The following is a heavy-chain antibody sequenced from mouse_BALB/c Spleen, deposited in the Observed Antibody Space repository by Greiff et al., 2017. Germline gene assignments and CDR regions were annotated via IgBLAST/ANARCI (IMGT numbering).Heavy chain of an antibody. CDR1: GFTFSSFG. CDR3: ARSDYDWYFDV. D-gene: IGHD2-4*01. CDR2: ISSGSSTI. J-gene: IGHJ1*01. Sequence: EVKLMESGGGLVQPGGSRKLSCAASGFTFSSFGMHWVRQAPEKGLEWVAYISSGSSTIYYADTVKGRFTISRDNAKNTLFLQMTSLRSEDTAMYYCARSDYDWYFDVWGAGTTVTVSS. V-gene: IGHV5-17*02.